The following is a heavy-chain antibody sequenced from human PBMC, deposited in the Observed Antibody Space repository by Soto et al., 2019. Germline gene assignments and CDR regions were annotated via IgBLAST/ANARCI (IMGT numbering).Heavy chain of an antibody. CDR2: ISYDGISK. V-gene: IGHV3-30*18. CDR3: AKGLENIILVPTAMDH. Sequence: QVQLVESGGGVVQPGRSLRLSCTASGFTFSTYGIHWVRQAPGKGLEWVAVISYDGISKYNADSVKGRFTISRDNSKSTLYLQLNSLRAEDTAVYYCAKGLENIILVPTAMDHWGQGTLVTVSS. D-gene: IGHD2-2*01. CDR1: GFTFSTYG. J-gene: IGHJ4*02.